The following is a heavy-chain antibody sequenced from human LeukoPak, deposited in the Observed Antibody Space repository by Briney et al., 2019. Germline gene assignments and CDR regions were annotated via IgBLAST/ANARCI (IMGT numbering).Heavy chain of an antibody. J-gene: IGHJ4*02. V-gene: IGHV1-18*01. CDR2: ISAYNANT. CDR1: GYTIVNSG. CDR3: ARDLGDCSSTSCPFGY. D-gene: IGHD2-2*01. Sequence: ASVKVSCKASGYTIVNSGITWVRQAPGQGLKWMGWISAYNANTNYEQKFRGRVAMTTDTSTSTAYMELRSLRSDDPAMYYGARDLGDCSSTSCPFGYWGQGTLVTVSS.